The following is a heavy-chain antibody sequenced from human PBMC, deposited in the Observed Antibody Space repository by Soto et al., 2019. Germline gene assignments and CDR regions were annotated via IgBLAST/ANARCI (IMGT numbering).Heavy chain of an antibody. CDR2: IYYTGGT. Sequence: SEPLSLTWTVSGDSISNRSNCWAWIRQPLGKGLEWIGSIYYTGGTYYNPSLKSRVTLFLDTSKNQFSLNLNSVTAADTAVYYCAREGPPIRAHNPPEYFQHWGQGTPVTVSS. J-gene: IGHJ1*01. CDR1: GDSISNRSNC. V-gene: IGHV4-39*02. CDR3: AREGPPIRAHNPPEYFQH.